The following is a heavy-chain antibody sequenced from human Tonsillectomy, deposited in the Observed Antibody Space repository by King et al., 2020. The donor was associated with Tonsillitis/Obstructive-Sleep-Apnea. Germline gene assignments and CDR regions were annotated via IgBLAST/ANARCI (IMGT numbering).Heavy chain of an antibody. CDR1: GFTLSDYH. V-gene: IGHV3-11*05. Sequence: VQMVESGGGLVKPGGSLRLSCAASGFTLSDYHMSWIRQAPGKGLEWVSYISSRSSYKNYADSVKGRFTISRDNAKNSLYLQMNSLRAEDTAVYYCARVIAVAPLTYYMDVWGKGTTVTVSS. D-gene: IGHD2-2*01. J-gene: IGHJ6*03. CDR2: ISSRSSYK. CDR3: ARVIAVAPLTYYMDV.